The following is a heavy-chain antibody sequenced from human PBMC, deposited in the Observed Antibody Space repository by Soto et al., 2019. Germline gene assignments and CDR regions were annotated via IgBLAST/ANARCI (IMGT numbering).Heavy chain of an antibody. CDR3: ANLGRVPDAFDV. CDR2: MKEDGSEK. Sequence: PGGSLTLSRPASGFTFCSNWMSWVRQAPGKGLEWVANMKEDGSEKYYVDSVKGRFTISRDNAKNSLYLQMNSLRDEDTAVYYCANLGRVPDAFDVYGQGTMLTVSS. V-gene: IGHV3-7*01. CDR1: GFTFCSNW. J-gene: IGHJ3*01. D-gene: IGHD3-16*01.